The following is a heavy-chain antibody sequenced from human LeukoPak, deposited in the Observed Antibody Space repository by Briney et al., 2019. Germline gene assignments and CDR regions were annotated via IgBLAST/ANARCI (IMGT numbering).Heavy chain of an antibody. CDR1: GFTFNSYA. Sequence: GGSLRLSCAASGFTFNSYAMSWVRQAPGKELERVSAISGSGASTYYADSVKGRFTISRDNSKNTLYLQMNSLRAEDTAVYHCAKILHYDILTGYYYFDYWGQGTLVTVSS. J-gene: IGHJ4*02. V-gene: IGHV3-23*01. D-gene: IGHD3-9*01. CDR2: ISGSGAST. CDR3: AKILHYDILTGYYYFDY.